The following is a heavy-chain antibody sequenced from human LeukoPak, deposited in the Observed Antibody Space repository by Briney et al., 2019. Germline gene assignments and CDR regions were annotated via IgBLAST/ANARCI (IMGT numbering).Heavy chain of an antibody. J-gene: IGHJ4*02. Sequence: SETLSLTCTVSGDSFSSVTDYWAWIRQPPGKGREWIASGDYSGGTYYNPSLESRVAISADMSKNQFSLKLTSVTGADTAVYYCAGERGEEYSSGWYKRNYFDNWGQGIRVTVSS. CDR1: GDSFSSVTDY. CDR3: AGERGEEYSSGWYKRNYFDN. CDR2: GDYSGGT. V-gene: IGHV4-39*07. D-gene: IGHD6-19*01.